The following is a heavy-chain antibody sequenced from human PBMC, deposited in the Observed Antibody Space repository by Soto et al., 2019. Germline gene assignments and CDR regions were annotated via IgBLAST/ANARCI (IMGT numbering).Heavy chain of an antibody. Sequence: GGSLRLSCAASGFTFSSYGMHWVRQAPGKGLEWVAVIWYDGSNKYYADSVKGRFTISRDNSKNTLYLQMNSLRAEDTAVYYCARSLDTYYDFWSGYPEVDYWGQGTLVTVSS. D-gene: IGHD3-3*01. V-gene: IGHV3-33*01. CDR2: IWYDGSNK. CDR3: ARSLDTYYDFWSGYPEVDY. CDR1: GFTFSSYG. J-gene: IGHJ4*02.